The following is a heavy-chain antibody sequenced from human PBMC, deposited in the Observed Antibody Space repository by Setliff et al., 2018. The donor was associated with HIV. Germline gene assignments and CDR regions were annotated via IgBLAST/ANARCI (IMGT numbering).Heavy chain of an antibody. CDR3: VRDTEVSSSWSFDY. D-gene: IGHD6-13*01. Sequence: LRLSCAASGFTFNDYAMHWVRQAPGKGLEWVAVIWHDGSNQYYADSVKGRFTISRDNSRNTQYLQMNGLRGDDTAIYYCVRDTEVSSSWSFDYWGQGTLVTVSS. V-gene: IGHV3-33*01. CDR1: GFTFNDYA. CDR2: IWHDGSNQ. J-gene: IGHJ4*02.